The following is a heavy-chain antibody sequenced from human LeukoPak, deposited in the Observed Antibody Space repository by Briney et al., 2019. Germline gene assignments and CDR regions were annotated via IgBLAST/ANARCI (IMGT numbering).Heavy chain of an antibody. Sequence: SETLSLTCTVSGGSISSSSYYWGWIRQPPGKGLEWIRSIYYSGSTYYNPSLKSRVTISVDTSKNQFSLKLSSVTAADTAVYYCAIKLEGYDSSGYYYEDYWGQGTLVTVSS. V-gene: IGHV4-39*07. CDR3: AIKLEGYDSSGYYYEDY. J-gene: IGHJ4*02. D-gene: IGHD3-22*01. CDR2: IYYSGST. CDR1: GGSISSSSYY.